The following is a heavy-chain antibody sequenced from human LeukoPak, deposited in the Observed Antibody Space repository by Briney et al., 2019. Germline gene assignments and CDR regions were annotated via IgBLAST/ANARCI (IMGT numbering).Heavy chain of an antibody. Sequence: GGSLGLSCAASGFTFSSYAMSWVRQAPGKGLEWVSAISGSGGSTYYADSVKGRFTISRDNSKNTLYLQMNSLRAEDTAVYYCAKAPRGIVGATYIFDYWGQGTLVTVSS. J-gene: IGHJ4*02. CDR1: GFTFSSYA. V-gene: IGHV3-23*01. CDR2: ISGSGGST. D-gene: IGHD1-26*01. CDR3: AKAPRGIVGATYIFDY.